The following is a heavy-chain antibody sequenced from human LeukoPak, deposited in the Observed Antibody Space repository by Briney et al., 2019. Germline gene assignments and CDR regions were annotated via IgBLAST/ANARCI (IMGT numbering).Heavy chain of an antibody. CDR1: GFTFSSYS. Sequence: GGSLRLSCAASGFTFSSYSMNWVRQAPGKGLEWVSSISSSSSYIYYADSVKGRFTISRDNAKNSLYLQMNSLRAEDTAVYYCAKTGDYYGSGSLSGLDYWGQGTLVTVSS. V-gene: IGHV3-21*01. CDR2: ISSSSSYI. D-gene: IGHD3-10*01. CDR3: AKTGDYYGSGSLSGLDY. J-gene: IGHJ4*02.